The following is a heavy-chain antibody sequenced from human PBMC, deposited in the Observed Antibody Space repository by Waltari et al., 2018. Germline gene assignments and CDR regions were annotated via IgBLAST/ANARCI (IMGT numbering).Heavy chain of an antibody. CDR3: AFSGGYLRY. Sequence: EVRLVASAGGLAKLVWSLKLSCAASGCTVMNYVINWIRKAPGKGPEWVSFISSYSNNIFYADAENGRFTISRDNANNSLYLQTTSLREEDTGIYYCAFSGGYLRYWGQGTLVTVSS. V-gene: IGHV3-21*02. J-gene: IGHJ4*02. CDR1: GCTVMNYV. CDR2: ISSYSNNI. D-gene: IGHD5-12*01.